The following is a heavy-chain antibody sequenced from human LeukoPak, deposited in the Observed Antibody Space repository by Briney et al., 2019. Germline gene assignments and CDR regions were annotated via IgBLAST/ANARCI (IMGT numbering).Heavy chain of an antibody. J-gene: IGHJ4*02. CDR1: GFTFSSYR. Sequence: GGSLRLSCAASGFTFSSYRMSLVRQAPGKRLEGVAKIKQDGSEKYYVHSVKGRFTISRDNAKNSLYLQMNSLRAEDTAVYYCARDREAVADYYFDYWGQGTLVTVSS. CDR2: IKQDGSEK. CDR3: ARDREAVADYYFDY. V-gene: IGHV3-7*01. D-gene: IGHD6-19*01.